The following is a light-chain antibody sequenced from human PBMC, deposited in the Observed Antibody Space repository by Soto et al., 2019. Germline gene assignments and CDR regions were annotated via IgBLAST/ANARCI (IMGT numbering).Light chain of an antibody. CDR3: VLYMGSGIWV. CDR1: SGSVSTSYY. CDR2: NTN. Sequence: QTVVTQEPSFSVSPGRTVTLTCGLSSGSVSTSYYPSWYQQTPGQAQRTLIYNTNTRSSGVPDRFSGSILGNKAALTITGAQPDDESDYYCVLYMGSGIWVFGGGTKVTVL. V-gene: IGLV8-61*01. J-gene: IGLJ3*02.